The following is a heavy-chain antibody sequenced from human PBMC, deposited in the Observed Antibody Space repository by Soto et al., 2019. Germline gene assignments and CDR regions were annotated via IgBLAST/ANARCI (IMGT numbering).Heavy chain of an antibody. Sequence: QLRLQESGSGVVRTSETLSLTCTVSGGSITHGGFSWSWIRQSPGKGLEWIGYIGHLENTYFHPTFKSRLTMSIDRSKNQFSLNLSSVTAADWAVYYCARGGGNDPFDSWGQGVLVSVSS. CDR2: IGHLENT. V-gene: IGHV4-30-2*06. CDR1: GGSITHGGFS. CDR3: ARGGGNDPFDS. J-gene: IGHJ4*02. D-gene: IGHD5-12*01.